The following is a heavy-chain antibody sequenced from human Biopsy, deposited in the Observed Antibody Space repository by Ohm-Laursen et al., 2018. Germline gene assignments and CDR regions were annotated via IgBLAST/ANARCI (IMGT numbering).Heavy chain of an antibody. CDR1: GDSFNGYY. D-gene: IGHD3-22*01. CDR3: VRGVDYYDPYHYYALDV. Sequence: GTLSLTCTVYGDSFNGYYWSWIRQTPGKGLEWIGEINHSGRTNYNPSLKSRLTISVDTSKNQFSLKVRSVTAADTAVYYCVRGVDYYDPYHYYALDVWGQGTTVTVSS. V-gene: IGHV4-34*01. CDR2: INHSGRT. J-gene: IGHJ6*02.